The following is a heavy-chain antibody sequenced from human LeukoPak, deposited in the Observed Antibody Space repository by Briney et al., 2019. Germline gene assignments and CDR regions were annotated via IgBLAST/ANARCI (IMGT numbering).Heavy chain of an antibody. CDR3: ARDYGDYGGFDY. V-gene: IGHV1-69*13. Sequence: AASVKVSCKASGGTFSSYAISWVRQAPGQGLEWMGGIIPIFGTANYAQKFQGRVTITADESTSTAYMELSSLRSEDTAVYYCARDYGDYGGFDYWGQGTLVTVSS. CDR1: GGTFSSYA. J-gene: IGHJ4*02. D-gene: IGHD4-17*01. CDR2: IIPIFGTA.